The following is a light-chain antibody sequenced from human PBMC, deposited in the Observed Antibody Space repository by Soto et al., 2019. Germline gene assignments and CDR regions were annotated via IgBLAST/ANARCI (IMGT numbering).Light chain of an antibody. V-gene: IGLV2-14*01. CDR1: SSDVGGCNY. CDR2: EVN. Sequence: QSVLTQPASVSGSPGQSITISCTGSSSDVGGCNYVSWYQQHPGKAPKLMIYEVNYRPSGVSNRFSGSKSGNTASLTISGLQAEDEADYYCSAYTSSDTGVFGTGTKVTVL. CDR3: SAYTSSDTGV. J-gene: IGLJ1*01.